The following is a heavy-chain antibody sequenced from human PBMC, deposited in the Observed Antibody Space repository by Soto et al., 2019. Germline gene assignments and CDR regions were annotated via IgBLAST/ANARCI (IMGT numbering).Heavy chain of an antibody. CDR3: AGLYSSGWPRSYPDS. Sequence: ASVKVSCKASGYTFTRFGISWVRQAPGQGLEWMGWISAFNGATNYAQKFQDRITMTTDTPTSTAYMELRSLRSDDTAVYYCAGLYSSGWPRSYPDSWGQGTLGTVSA. CDR2: ISAFNGAT. D-gene: IGHD6-19*01. V-gene: IGHV1-18*01. J-gene: IGHJ4*02. CDR1: GYTFTRFG.